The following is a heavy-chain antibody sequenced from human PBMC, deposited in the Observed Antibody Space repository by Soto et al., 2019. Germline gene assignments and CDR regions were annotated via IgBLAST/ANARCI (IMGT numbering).Heavy chain of an antibody. CDR2: ISGAGGAT. J-gene: IGHJ4*02. D-gene: IGHD2-2*01. CDR3: AKDRETYASVGGDY. V-gene: IGHV3-23*01. Sequence: EVQLLESGGGLVQPGGSLRLSCAASGFTFSNYAMSWVRQAPGKGLDWVSTISGAGGATFYADSVKGRFTISRDNSKSTLIRQLNSLRAEDTAIYYCAKDRETYASVGGDYWGQGTLVTVSS. CDR1: GFTFSNYA.